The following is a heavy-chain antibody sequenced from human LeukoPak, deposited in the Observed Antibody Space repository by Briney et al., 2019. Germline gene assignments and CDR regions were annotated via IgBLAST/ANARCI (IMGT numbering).Heavy chain of an antibody. V-gene: IGHV1-69*04. D-gene: IGHD1-26*01. J-gene: IGHJ6*02. CDR1: GGTFSSYA. CDR2: ITPILGIA. Sequence: ASVKVSCKASGGTFSSYAISWVRQAPGQGLEWMGRITPILGIANYAQKFQGRVTITADKSTSTAYMELSSLRSEDTAVYYCASLGPPIKVGAAPYYYYGMDVWGQGTTVTVSS. CDR3: ASLGPPIKVGAAPYYYYGMDV.